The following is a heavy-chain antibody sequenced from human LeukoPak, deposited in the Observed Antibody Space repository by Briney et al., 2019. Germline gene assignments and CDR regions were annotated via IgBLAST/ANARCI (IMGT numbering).Heavy chain of an antibody. J-gene: IGHJ6*03. CDR2: IYTSGST. CDR1: GGSISSYY. CDR3: ARGQRGSYYYYYMDV. V-gene: IGHV4-4*07. Sequence: SETLSLTCTVSGGSISSYYWSWLRQPAGNGLEWIGRIYTSGSTNYNPSLKSRVTMSVDTSKNQFSLKLSSVTAADTAVYYCARGQRGSYYYYYMDVWGKGTTVTVSS.